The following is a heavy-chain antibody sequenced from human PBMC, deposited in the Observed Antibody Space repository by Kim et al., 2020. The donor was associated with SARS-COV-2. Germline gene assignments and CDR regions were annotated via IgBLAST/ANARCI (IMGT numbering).Heavy chain of an antibody. D-gene: IGHD5-12*01. V-gene: IGHV3-74*01. CDR3: AKGGPRFALDV. J-gene: IGHJ3*01. Sequence: AASVKGRFTISRDNAKNTLYLQMNSLEAEDTAVYYCAKGGPRFALDVWGQGTMVTVSS.